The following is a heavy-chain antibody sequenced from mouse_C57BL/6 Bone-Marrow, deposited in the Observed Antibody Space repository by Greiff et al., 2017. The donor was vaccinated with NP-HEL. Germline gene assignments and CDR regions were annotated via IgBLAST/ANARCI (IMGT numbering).Heavy chain of an antibody. D-gene: IGHD1-1*01. CDR1: GFNIKDDY. CDR3: TNYAWFAY. CDR2: IDPENGDT. V-gene: IGHV14-4*01. Sequence: DVKLQESGAELVRPGASVKLSCTASGFNIKDDYMHWVKQRPEQGLEWIGWIDPENGDTEYASKFQGKATITADTSSNTAYLQLSSLTSEDTAVYYCTNYAWFAYWGQGTLVTVSA. J-gene: IGHJ3*01.